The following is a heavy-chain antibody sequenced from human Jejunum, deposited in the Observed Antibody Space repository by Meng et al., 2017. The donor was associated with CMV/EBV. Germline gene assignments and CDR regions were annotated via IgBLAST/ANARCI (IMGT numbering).Heavy chain of an antibody. CDR1: GFPFGDYG. Sequence: SGFPFGDYGVNWVRQAPGKGLEWVGSIRSKAYGGTAQHAASVRGRFTISRDDSKSIAYLQMNSLQTEDTAVYFCTREWGISGYFDSWGQGTLVTVSS. J-gene: IGHJ4*02. CDR3: TREWGISGYFDS. CDR2: IRSKAYGGTA. D-gene: IGHD2-15*01. V-gene: IGHV3-49*04.